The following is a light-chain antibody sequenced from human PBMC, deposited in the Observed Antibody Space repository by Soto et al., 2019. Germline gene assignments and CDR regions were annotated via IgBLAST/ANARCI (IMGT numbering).Light chain of an antibody. Sequence: QSVLTQPASVSGSPGQSITISCTGSGSDIGAYNYVSWYQQHPGKAPKLLIHGVTRRPSGVPSRFSASKSAYTASLTISGLQAEDEANYYCSSFTTSYFYVFGPGTKVTVL. V-gene: IGLV2-14*01. CDR2: GVT. J-gene: IGLJ1*01. CDR1: GSDIGAYNY. CDR3: SSFTTSYFYV.